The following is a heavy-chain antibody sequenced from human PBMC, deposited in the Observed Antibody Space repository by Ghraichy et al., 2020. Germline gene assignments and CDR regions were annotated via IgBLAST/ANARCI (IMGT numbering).Heavy chain of an antibody. CDR1: GFPFNNAW. V-gene: IGHV3-15*01. D-gene: IGHD2-15*01. Sequence: GGSLRLSCAASGFPFNNAWMSWVRQAPGKGLEWIGRIKSKTDGGTTDYTAPVKGRFTISRDDSKNTLYLQMDSLKTEDTAVYYCTTIGGSGGPWGQGTLVTVSS. CDR2: IKSKTDGGTT. CDR3: TTIGGSGGP. J-gene: IGHJ5*02.